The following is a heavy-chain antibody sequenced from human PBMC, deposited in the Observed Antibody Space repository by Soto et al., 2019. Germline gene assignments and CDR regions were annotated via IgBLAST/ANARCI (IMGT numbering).Heavy chain of an antibody. J-gene: IGHJ4*02. D-gene: IGHD6-19*01. CDR1: GFTFSNYC. CDR3: ARGRAVAV. CDR2: IQEDGSES. V-gene: IGHV3-7*02. Sequence: EVQLVESGGGLVQPGGSLRLSCVASGFTFSNYCMTWIRQPPGKGLEWVANIQEDGSESHYVDSVRGRFTISRDNARNSRFLEMNSLRVEETGIYYCARGRAVAVWGQGTLVIVSS.